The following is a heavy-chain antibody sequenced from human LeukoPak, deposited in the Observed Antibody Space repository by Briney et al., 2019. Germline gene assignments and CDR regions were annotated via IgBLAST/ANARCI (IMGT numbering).Heavy chain of an antibody. D-gene: IGHD2-2*01. CDR3: ATSRQLLDNWFDP. Sequence: SETLSLTCAVYGGSFSGYYWSWIRQPPGKGLEWIGEINHSGSTKYNPSLKSRVTISVDTSKNQFSLKLSSVTAADTAVYYCATSRQLLDNWFDPWGQGTLVTVSS. V-gene: IGHV4-34*01. CDR1: GGSFSGYY. CDR2: INHSGST. J-gene: IGHJ5*02.